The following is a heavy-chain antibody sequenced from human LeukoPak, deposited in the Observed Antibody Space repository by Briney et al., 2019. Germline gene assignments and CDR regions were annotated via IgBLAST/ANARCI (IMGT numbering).Heavy chain of an antibody. CDR3: ARDGYGADGYLDY. Sequence: ASVKVSCKASGYTFTSYGISWVRQAPGQGLEWMGWMNPNSGNTGYAQKFQGRVTMTRNTSASVVYMELSSLRYEDTAVYYCARDGYGADGYLDYWGQGALVPVSS. CDR1: GYTFTSYG. CDR2: MNPNSGNT. V-gene: IGHV1-8*02. D-gene: IGHD5-12*01. J-gene: IGHJ4*02.